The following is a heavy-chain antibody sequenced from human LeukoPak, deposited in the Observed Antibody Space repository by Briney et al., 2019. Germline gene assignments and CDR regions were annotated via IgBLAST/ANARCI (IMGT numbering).Heavy chain of an antibody. CDR1: GDTVSSNSAA. J-gene: IGHJ4*02. CDR3: ARDSGSSNIHS. V-gene: IGHV6-1*01. Sequence: SQTLSLTCAISGDTVSSNSAAWSWIRQSPSRGLEWLGRTYYKSKWYNNYAVSVKSRITINPDTSKNQFSLQLISVTPEDTAVYYCARDSGSSNIHSWGQGTLATVSS. CDR2: TYYKSKWYN. D-gene: IGHD2-15*01.